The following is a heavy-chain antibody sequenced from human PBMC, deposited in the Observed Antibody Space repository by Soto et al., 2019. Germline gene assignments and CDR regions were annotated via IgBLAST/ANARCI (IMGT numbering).Heavy chain of an antibody. D-gene: IGHD2-15*01. V-gene: IGHV3-21*06. CDR3: VRDLLEGYGHARQPDY. Sequence: NPGGSLRLSCVASGFTFRAYSMSWVRQAPGQGLEWVASITSSNTYIYYTRSVEGRFTISRDDAKNSLHLQMNTLRAEDTAVYYYVRDLLEGYGHARQPDYWGQGTLVTVSS. CDR2: ITSSNTYI. CDR1: GFTFRAYS. J-gene: IGHJ4*02.